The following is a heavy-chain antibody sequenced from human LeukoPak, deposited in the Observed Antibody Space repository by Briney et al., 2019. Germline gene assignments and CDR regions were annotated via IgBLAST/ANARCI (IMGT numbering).Heavy chain of an antibody. Sequence: PGGSLRLSCAASGFTFSSYAMHWVRQTPGKGLEWVTLISYDGSNKYYADSVKGRFTISRDNSKNTLYLQMNSLRAEDTAVYYCARDPSSGSTGYFDYWGQGTLVTVSS. CDR1: GFTFSSYA. CDR3: ARDPSSGSTGYFDY. CDR2: ISYDGSNK. V-gene: IGHV3-30-3*01. J-gene: IGHJ4*02. D-gene: IGHD1-26*01.